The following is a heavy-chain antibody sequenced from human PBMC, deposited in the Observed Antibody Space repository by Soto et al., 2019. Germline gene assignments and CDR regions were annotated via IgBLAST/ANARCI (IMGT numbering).Heavy chain of an antibody. Sequence: ASVKVSCKASGYTFTSYDINWVRQATGQGLEWMGWMNPNSGNTGYAQKFQGRVTMTRNTSISTAYMELSSLRSEDTAVYYCARVLNQDYGDYDYWGQGTLVTVS. CDR1: GYTFTSYD. J-gene: IGHJ4*02. CDR2: MNPNSGNT. V-gene: IGHV1-8*01. CDR3: ARVLNQDYGDYDY. D-gene: IGHD4-17*01.